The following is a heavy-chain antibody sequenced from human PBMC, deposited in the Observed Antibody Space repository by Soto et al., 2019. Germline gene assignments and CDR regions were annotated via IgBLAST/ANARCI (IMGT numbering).Heavy chain of an antibody. J-gene: IGHJ4*02. D-gene: IGHD4-17*01. CDR2: IYYSGSS. V-gene: IGHV4-59*01. CDR1: GGSIGSYY. CDR3: ARETYGDYATFDY. Sequence: SETLSLTCTVSGGSIGSYYWNWIRQPPGKGLEWIGYIYYSGSSNYNPSLKSRVSVSVDTSKNQFSLKLSSVTAADAAVYYCARETYGDYATFDYWGQGTLVTVSS.